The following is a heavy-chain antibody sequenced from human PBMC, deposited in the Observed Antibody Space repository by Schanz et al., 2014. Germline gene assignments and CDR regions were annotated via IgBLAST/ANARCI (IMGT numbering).Heavy chain of an antibody. CDR3: ARGRGFYDY. D-gene: IGHD3-10*01. Sequence: QVQLLQSGAEVKKPGASVKVSCKASGYTFRHYGISWLRQAPGQGLEWMGYISGYNGNTNYAPKVQDRVTMTTDTSTNTAYMELSSLTSEDTAVHYCARGRGFYDYWGQGTLVTVSS. J-gene: IGHJ4*02. CDR2: ISGYNGNT. CDR1: GYTFRHYG. V-gene: IGHV1-18*04.